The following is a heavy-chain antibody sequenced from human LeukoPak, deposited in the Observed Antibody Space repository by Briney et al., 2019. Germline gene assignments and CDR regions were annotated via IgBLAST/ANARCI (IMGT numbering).Heavy chain of an antibody. J-gene: IGHJ4*02. CDR2: ISSDGSNK. D-gene: IGHD3-16*01. Sequence: GGSLRLSCAASGFTFSSFAIHWVRQAPGKGLEWVSVISSDGSNKYYADSVKGRFTISRDNSKNTVYLQMNSLRAEDTAVYYCARNALLDYWGQGTLVTVSS. CDR3: ARNALLDY. CDR1: GFTFSSFA. V-gene: IGHV3-30-3*01.